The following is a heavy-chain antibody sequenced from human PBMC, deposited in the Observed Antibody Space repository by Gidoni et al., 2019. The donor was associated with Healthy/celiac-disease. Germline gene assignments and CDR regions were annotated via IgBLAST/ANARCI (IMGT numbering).Heavy chain of an antibody. V-gene: IGHV3-30*02. CDR3: AKDILGGIAARPAAFDI. J-gene: IGHJ3*02. Sequence: QVQLVESGGGVVQPGGSLRLSCAASGFTFSSYGMHWVRQAPGKGLEWVAFIRYDGSNKYYADSVKGRFTISRDNSKNTLYLQMNSLRAEDTAVYYCAKDILGGIAARPAAFDIWGQGTMVTVSS. CDR1: GFTFSSYG. D-gene: IGHD6-6*01. CDR2: IRYDGSNK.